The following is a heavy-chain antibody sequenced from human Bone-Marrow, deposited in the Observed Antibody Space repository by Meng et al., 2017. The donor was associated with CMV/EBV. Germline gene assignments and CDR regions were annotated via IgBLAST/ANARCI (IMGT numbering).Heavy chain of an antibody. J-gene: IGHJ3*02. V-gene: IGHV3-53*01. Sequence: GESLKISCAASGFTVSSNYMSWVRQAPGKGLEWVSVIYSGGSTYYADSVKGRFTISRDNSKNTLYLQMNSLRAEDTAVYYCARDSYGGGPAFDIWGQGTMVTVSS. CDR2: IYSGGST. CDR3: ARDSYGGGPAFDI. CDR1: GFTVSSNY. D-gene: IGHD3-10*01.